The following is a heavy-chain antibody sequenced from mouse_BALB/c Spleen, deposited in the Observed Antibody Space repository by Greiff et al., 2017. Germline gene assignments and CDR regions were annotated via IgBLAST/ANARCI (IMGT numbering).Heavy chain of an antibody. Sequence: DVHLVESGGGLVQPGGSLRLSCATSGFTFTDYYMSWVRQPPGKALEWLGFIRNKANGYTTDYSASVKGRFTISRDNSKSILYLQMNTLRAEDSATYYSERKQRYYYAMDDGGEGTTGTVAA. J-gene: IGHJ4*01. CDR3: ERKQRYYYAMDD. CDR2: IRNKANGYTT. CDR1: GFTFTDYY. V-gene: IGHV7-3*02.